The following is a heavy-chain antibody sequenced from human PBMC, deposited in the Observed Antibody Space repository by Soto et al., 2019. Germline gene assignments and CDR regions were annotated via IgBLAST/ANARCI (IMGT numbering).Heavy chain of an antibody. Sequence: QVQLVESGGGVVQPGRSLRLSCAASGFTFSSYGMHWVRQAPGKGLEWVAVISYDGSNKYYADSVKGRFTISRDNSKNTLYLQMNSLRAEDTAVYYCAKDPGSGYYIDYWGQGTLVTVSS. J-gene: IGHJ4*02. D-gene: IGHD3-22*01. CDR1: GFTFSSYG. V-gene: IGHV3-30*18. CDR3: AKDPGSGYYIDY. CDR2: ISYDGSNK.